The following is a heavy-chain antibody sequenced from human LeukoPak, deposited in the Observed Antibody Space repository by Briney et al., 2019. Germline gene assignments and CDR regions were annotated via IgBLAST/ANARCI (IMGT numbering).Heavy chain of an antibody. Sequence: PGGSLRLSCAASGFTFQNYAMSWVRQAPGKGLEWASSISGSGPSTDYADSVKGRFTISRDKSKNTLYLQMNSLRAEGTAVYYCARLPTFYYDSSHYHYDYWGQGTLVTVSS. V-gene: IGHV3-23*01. CDR3: ARLPTFYYDSSHYHYDY. CDR2: ISGSGPST. J-gene: IGHJ4*02. CDR1: GFTFQNYA. D-gene: IGHD3-22*01.